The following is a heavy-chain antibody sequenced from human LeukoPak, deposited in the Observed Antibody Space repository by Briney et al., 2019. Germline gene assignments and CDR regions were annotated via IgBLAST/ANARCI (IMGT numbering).Heavy chain of an antibody. CDR2: ISGSSTFI. J-gene: IGHJ4*02. D-gene: IGHD3-9*01. Sequence: GGSLRLSCAASGFTFTSYSMNWVRQAPGKGLEWVSSISGSSTFIYYADSVKGRFTISRDNSKNTLYLQMNSLRAEDTAVYYCAKDHKGTYYDILTGYYPTNFDYWGQGTLVTVSS. CDR3: AKDHKGTYYDILTGYYPTNFDY. CDR1: GFTFTSYS. V-gene: IGHV3-21*04.